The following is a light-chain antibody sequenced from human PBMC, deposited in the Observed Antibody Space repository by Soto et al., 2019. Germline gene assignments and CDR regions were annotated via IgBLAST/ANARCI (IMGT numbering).Light chain of an antibody. V-gene: IGKV1-5*01. CDR1: QSISNW. CDR3: QKYNDH. CDR2: DVS. Sequence: DIQMTQSPSTLSASVGDRVTITCRASQSISNWLAWYQQKPGKAPKVLIHDVSSLESGVPSRFSGSGSGTEFTLTISSLQPDDSATYYCQKYNDHFGQGTKVDIK. J-gene: IGKJ2*01.